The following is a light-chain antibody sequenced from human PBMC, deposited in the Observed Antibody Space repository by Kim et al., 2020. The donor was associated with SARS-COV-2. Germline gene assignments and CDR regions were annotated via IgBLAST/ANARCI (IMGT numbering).Light chain of an antibody. CDR2: RDT. Sequence: SYELTQPLSVSVALGQSPRITCGGNNIGRKNVHWYQQKPGQAPVLVIYRDTDRPSGIPERFSGSNSGNTATLTISRAQAGDEADYYCQVWDSSTAVFGGG. CDR1: NIGRKN. V-gene: IGLV3-9*01. CDR3: QVWDSSTAV. J-gene: IGLJ3*02.